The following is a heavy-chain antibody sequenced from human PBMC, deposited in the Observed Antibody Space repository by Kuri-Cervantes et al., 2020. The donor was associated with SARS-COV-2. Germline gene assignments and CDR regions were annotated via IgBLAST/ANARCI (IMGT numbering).Heavy chain of an antibody. CDR2: ISAYNGNT. V-gene: IGHV1-18*01. J-gene: IGHJ4*02. Sequence: ASVKVSCKASGYTCTSYGISWVRQAPGQGLEWMGWISAYNGNTNYAQKLQGRVTMTTDTSTSTAYMELRSLRSDDTAVYYCARDAGYYDSSGYRYYFDYWGQGTLVTVSS. CDR1: GYTCTSYG. CDR3: ARDAGYYDSSGYRYYFDY. D-gene: IGHD3-22*01.